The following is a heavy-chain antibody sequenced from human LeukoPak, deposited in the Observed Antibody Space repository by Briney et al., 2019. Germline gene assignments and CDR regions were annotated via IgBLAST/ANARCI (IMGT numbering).Heavy chain of an antibody. J-gene: IGHJ4*02. V-gene: IGHV1-69*13. CDR1: GGTFSSYA. D-gene: IGHD6-13*01. CDR3: ARDGGYSSSPLDY. Sequence: SVKVSCKAPGGTFSSYAISWVRQAPGQGLEWMGGIIPIFGTANHAQKFQGRVTITADESTSTAYMELSSLRSEDTAVYYCARDGGYSSSPLDYWGQGTLVTVSS. CDR2: IIPIFGTA.